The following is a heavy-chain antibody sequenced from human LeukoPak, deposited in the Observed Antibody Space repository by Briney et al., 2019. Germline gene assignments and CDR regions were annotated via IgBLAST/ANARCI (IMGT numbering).Heavy chain of an antibody. CDR1: GFSFSGHW. CDR2: ISPTGSTT. V-gene: IGHV3-74*01. D-gene: IGHD3-10*01. J-gene: IGHJ4*02. Sequence: GGSLRLSCAASGFSFSGHWMHWARHLPGKGLVWVSRISPTGSTTSYADSVKGRFTISRDNSKNTLYLQMNSLRAEDTAVYYCARPGSGSYYNDFDYWGQGTLVTVSS. CDR3: ARPGSGSYYNDFDY.